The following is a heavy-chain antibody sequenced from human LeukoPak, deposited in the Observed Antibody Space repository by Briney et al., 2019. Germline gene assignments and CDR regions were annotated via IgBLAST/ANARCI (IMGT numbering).Heavy chain of an antibody. D-gene: IGHD6-19*01. CDR1: GYTFTGYY. CDR3: TREYNSGWFFDY. J-gene: IGHJ4*02. V-gene: IGHV1-2*02. CDR2: INPESGGT. Sequence: ASVKVSCKASGYTFTGYYMHWVRQAPGQGLEWMGWINPESGGTNYAQKFQGRVTMTRDTSITTACMELSRLRSDDTAVYYCTREYNSGWFFDYWGQGTLVTVSS.